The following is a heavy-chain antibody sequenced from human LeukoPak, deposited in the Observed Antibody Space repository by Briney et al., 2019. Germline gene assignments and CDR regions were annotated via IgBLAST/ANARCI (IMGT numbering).Heavy chain of an antibody. CDR2: ISSSGSTI. CDR3: ATGARVAAAGAEYFQH. V-gene: IGHV3-11*01. Sequence: GGSLRLSCAASGFTFSDYYMSWIRQAPGKGLEWVSYISSSGSTIYYADSVKGRFTISRDNAKNSLYLQMNSLRAEDTAVYYCATGARVAAAGAEYFQHWGQGTLVTVSS. J-gene: IGHJ1*01. D-gene: IGHD6-13*01. CDR1: GFTFSDYY.